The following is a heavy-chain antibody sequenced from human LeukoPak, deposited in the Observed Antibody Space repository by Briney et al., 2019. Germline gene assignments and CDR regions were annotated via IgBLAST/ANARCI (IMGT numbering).Heavy chain of an antibody. CDR1: GFTFSDHY. J-gene: IGHJ6*03. CDR2: ARSKAESYKT. D-gene: IGHD3-3*01. CDR3: ARESSIFGVVARSYMDV. Sequence: GGSLRLSCAASGFTFSDHYIDWVRQAPGKGLEWVGRARSKAESYKTEYAASVKGRFTISRDDSKKSLYLQMNSLKTEDTAVYYCARESSIFGVVARSYMDVWGKGTTVTVSS. V-gene: IGHV3-72*01.